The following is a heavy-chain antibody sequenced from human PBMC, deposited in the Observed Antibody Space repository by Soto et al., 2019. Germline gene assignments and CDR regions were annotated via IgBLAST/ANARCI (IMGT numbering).Heavy chain of an antibody. Sequence: QVQLLQSGPGLVKPSQTLSLTCAISGDSVSSNIVTWDWIRQSPSRGLEWLGRTYYRSQWFNVYAVSVKSRTTINADTSKNQFSLQPNYVTPEDTAVYYCARLIGTSWFVGWGQGTPVTVSS. D-gene: IGHD6-13*01. CDR1: GDSVSSNIVT. CDR3: ARLIGTSWFVG. CDR2: TYYRSQWFN. V-gene: IGHV6-1*01. J-gene: IGHJ4*02.